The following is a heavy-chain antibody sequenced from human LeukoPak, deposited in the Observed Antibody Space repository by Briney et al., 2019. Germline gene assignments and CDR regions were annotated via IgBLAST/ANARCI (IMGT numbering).Heavy chain of an antibody. D-gene: IGHD6-25*01. CDR1: GDSISSGDYY. Sequence: SQTLSLTCTVSGDSISSGDYYWSWIRQPAGKGLEWIGRISSSGSTNYNPSLQSRVTISVDTSKNQFSLKLSSVTAADTAVYFCARSRGRLAQLDYWGQGTLVTVSS. V-gene: IGHV4-61*02. CDR2: ISSSGST. CDR3: ARSRGRLAQLDY. J-gene: IGHJ4*02.